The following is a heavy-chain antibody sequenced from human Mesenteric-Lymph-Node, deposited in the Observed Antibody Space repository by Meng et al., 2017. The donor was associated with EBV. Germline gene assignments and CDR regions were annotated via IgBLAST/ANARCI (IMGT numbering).Heavy chain of an antibody. CDR2: INHSGST. Sequence: QVQLRQWVARLLKPSKPPSLPCAVYGPSLSGYYWRWIRQPPGVCLEWIGEINHSGSTNYHPSLKSRVSVSLDTSKIQFSLKLSSVTAADTAVFYCARGRGSRLLFYSSFNSWGQGTLVTVSS. CDR3: ARGRGSRLLFYSSFNS. D-gene: IGHD2-15*01. J-gene: IGHJ4*02. CDR1: GPSLSGYY. V-gene: IGHV4-34*01.